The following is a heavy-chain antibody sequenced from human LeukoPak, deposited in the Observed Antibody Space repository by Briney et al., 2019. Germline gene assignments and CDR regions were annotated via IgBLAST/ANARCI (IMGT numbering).Heavy chain of an antibody. J-gene: IGHJ4*02. CDR2: ISSTSGNK. CDR1: GFTFSSSA. CDR3: AKGDVSVTREFDY. D-gene: IGHD7-27*01. Sequence: GGSLRLSCAASGFTFSSSAMSWVRQAPGKGLEWVSSISSTSGNKYYADSVKGRFTISRDNAKNSLYLQMNSLRAEDTAVYYCAKGDVSVTREFDYWGQGTLVTVSS. V-gene: IGHV3-21*01.